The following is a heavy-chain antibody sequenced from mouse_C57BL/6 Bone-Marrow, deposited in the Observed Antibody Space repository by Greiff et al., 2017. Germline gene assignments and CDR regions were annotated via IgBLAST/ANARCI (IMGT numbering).Heavy chain of an antibody. Sequence: VQLQQSGAELARPGASVKLSCKASGYTFTSYGISWVKQRTGQGLEWIGEIYPRSGNTYYNEKFKGKATLTADKSSSTAYMELRSLTSEDSAVYFCARSDYYGITWFAYWGQGTLVTVSA. CDR1: GYTFTSYG. CDR3: ARSDYYGITWFAY. CDR2: IYPRSGNT. V-gene: IGHV1-81*01. J-gene: IGHJ3*01. D-gene: IGHD1-1*01.